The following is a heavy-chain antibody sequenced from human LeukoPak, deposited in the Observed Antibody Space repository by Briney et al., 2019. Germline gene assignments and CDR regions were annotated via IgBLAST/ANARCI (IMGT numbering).Heavy chain of an antibody. CDR2: ISAYNGNT. V-gene: IGHV1-18*01. D-gene: IGHD6-6*01. Sequence: GASVKVSCKASGYTFTTYGINWVRQAPGQGLEWMGWISAYNGNTNYAQNLQGRATLTTDTSASTAYMELRSLRSDDTAVYYCARDLIAVRPGWFDPWGQGTLVIVSS. J-gene: IGHJ5*02. CDR1: GYTFTTYG. CDR3: ARDLIAVRPGWFDP.